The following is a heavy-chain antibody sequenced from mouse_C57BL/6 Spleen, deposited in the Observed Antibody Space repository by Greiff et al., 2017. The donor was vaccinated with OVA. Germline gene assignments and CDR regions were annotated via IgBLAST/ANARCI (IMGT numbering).Heavy chain of an antibody. D-gene: IGHD1-1*01. J-gene: IGHJ2*01. CDR2: INPNNGGT. V-gene: IGHV1-22*01. CDR3: ARRITTVVADFDY. Sequence: VQLKESGPELVKPGASVKMSCKASGYTFTDYNMHWVKQSHGKSLEWIGYINPNNGGTSYNQKFKGKATLTVNKSSSTAYMELRSLTSEDSAVYYCARRITTVVADFDYWGQGTTLTVSS. CDR1: GYTFTDYN.